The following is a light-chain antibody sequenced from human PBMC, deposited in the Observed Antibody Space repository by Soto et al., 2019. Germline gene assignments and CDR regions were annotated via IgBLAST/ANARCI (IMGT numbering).Light chain of an antibody. CDR2: RSN. CDR3: AAWDNSLSGYV. J-gene: IGLJ1*01. CDR1: NSNIGSNF. V-gene: IGLV1-47*01. Sequence: QSVVTQPPSASGTPGQRGTISCSGRNSNIGSNFVYWYQQLPGTAPKLLIYRSNQRPSGVPDRVAGSKSGTSASLAISGLRSEDEAVYYCAAWDNSLSGYVFGTGTTLTVL.